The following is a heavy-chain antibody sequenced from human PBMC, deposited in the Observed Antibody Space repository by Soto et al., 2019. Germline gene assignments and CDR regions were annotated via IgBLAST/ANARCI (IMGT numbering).Heavy chain of an antibody. D-gene: IGHD1-1*01. J-gene: IGHJ6*02. Sequence: LRLSCVASGFTFDTYGIHWVRQAPGKGLQWVALISYEGSNTYYADSVRGRFTISRDNSKNTLYLQIHALRPEDTGVHYCARVTPGNNLYYFSGLDVWGQGTSLTVS. CDR2: ISYEGSNT. CDR1: GFTFDTYG. V-gene: IGHV3-30-3*01. CDR3: ARVTPGNNLYYFSGLDV.